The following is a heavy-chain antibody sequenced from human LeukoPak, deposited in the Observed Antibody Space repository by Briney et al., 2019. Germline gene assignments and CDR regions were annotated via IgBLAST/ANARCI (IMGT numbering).Heavy chain of an antibody. J-gene: IGHJ6*02. V-gene: IGHV3-11*01. Sequence: PGGSLRLSCAASGFIFSDYYMSWIRQAPGKGLEWVSYISSSGSTIYYADSVKGRFTISRDNAKNSLYLQMNSLRAEDTAVYYCARDSSSWYYYGMDVWGQGTTVTVSS. CDR1: GFIFSDYY. CDR2: ISSSGSTI. CDR3: ARDSSSWYYYGMDV. D-gene: IGHD6-13*01.